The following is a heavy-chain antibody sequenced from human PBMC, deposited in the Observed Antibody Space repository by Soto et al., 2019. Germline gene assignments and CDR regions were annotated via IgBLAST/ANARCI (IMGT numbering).Heavy chain of an antibody. D-gene: IGHD3-16*02. CDR1: GYTFTSYA. J-gene: IGHJ6*02. CDR3: ARDGGPNYDYVWGSYRLYYYYGMDV. Sequence: ASVKVSCKASGYTFTSYAMHWVRQAPGQRLGWMGWINAGNGNTKYSQKFQGRVTITRDTSASTAYMELSSLRSEDTAVYYCARDGGPNYDYVWGSYRLYYYYGMDVWGQGTTVTVSS. V-gene: IGHV1-3*01. CDR2: INAGNGNT.